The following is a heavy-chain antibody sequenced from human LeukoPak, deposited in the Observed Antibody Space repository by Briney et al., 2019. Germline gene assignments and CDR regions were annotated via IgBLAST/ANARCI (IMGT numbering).Heavy chain of an antibody. CDR2: ISSSSSYI. CDR3: ARDRIGYCSGGSCSPSTTRGYSYGIDY. V-gene: IGHV3-21*01. CDR1: GFTFSSYS. Sequence: GGSLRLSCAASGFTFSSYSMNWVRQAPGKGLGWVSSISSSSSYIYYADSVKGRFTISRDNAKNSLYLQMNSLRAEDTAVYYCARDRIGYCSGGSCSPSTTRGYSYGIDYWGQGALVTVSS. D-gene: IGHD2-15*01. J-gene: IGHJ4*02.